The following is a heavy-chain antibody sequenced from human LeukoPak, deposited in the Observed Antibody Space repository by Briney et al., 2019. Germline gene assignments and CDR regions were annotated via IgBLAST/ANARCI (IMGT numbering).Heavy chain of an antibody. CDR1: GFTFSNYA. V-gene: IGHV3-23*01. Sequence: GGSLRLSCAASGFTFSNYAMSCIRHAPGKGLEWVSLITGSGDNSYYTHSVKGRFTFYRDNSKNTLFLKMDSLRAEDTAVYYCTRDEGLVAGIWRAYDIWGQGTMVTVSS. J-gene: IGHJ3*02. D-gene: IGHD6-19*01. CDR3: TRDEGLVAGIWRAYDI. CDR2: ITGSGDNS.